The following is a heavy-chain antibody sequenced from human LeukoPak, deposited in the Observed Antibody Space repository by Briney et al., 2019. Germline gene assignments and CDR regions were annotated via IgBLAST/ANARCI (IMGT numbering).Heavy chain of an antibody. CDR1: GGSISSYY. CDR2: IYYSGST. Sequence: PSETLSLTCTVSGGSISSYYWGWIRQPPGKGLEWIGYIYYSGSTNYNPSLKSRVTISVDTSKNQLSLKLSSVTAADTAVYYCARHQRGNSDAFDIWGQGTMVTVSS. CDR3: ARHQRGNSDAFDI. J-gene: IGHJ3*02. D-gene: IGHD4-23*01. V-gene: IGHV4-59*01.